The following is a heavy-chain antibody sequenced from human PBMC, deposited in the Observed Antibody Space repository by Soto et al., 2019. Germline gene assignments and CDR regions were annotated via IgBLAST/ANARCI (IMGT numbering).Heavy chain of an antibody. CDR1: GFTFSSYA. V-gene: IGHV3-23*01. CDR2: IDISDNT. J-gene: IGHJ5*02. D-gene: IGHD2-21*01. Sequence: EVQLLESGGGLVQPGGSLRLSCAASGFTFSSYAMSWVRQAPGKGLEWVSGIDISDNTYYADSVRGRFTISRDNSKNTLYLQIYSLRAEDTAVYYCARGVRVNDHCGQGTLVTVSS. CDR3: ARGVRVNDH.